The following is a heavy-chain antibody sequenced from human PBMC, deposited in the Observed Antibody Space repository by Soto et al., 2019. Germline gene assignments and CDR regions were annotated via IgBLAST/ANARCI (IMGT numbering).Heavy chain of an antibody. J-gene: IGHJ6*02. CDR3: ARAPXYDFWSAESHYYYGMDV. CDR1: GGTFSSYA. CDR2: IIPIFGTA. D-gene: IGHD3-3*01. V-gene: IGHV1-69*06. Sequence: GASVKVSCKASGGTFSSYAISWVRQAPGQGLEWMGGIIPIFGTANYAQKFQGRVTITADKSTSTAYMELSSLRSEDTAVYYCARAPXYDFWSAESHYYYGMDVWGQGTTVTVSS.